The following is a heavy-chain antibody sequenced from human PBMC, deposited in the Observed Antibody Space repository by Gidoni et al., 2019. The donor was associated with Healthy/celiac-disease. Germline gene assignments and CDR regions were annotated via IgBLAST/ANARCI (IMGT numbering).Heavy chain of an antibody. CDR3: TTAADIVVVPAANEYDFDAFDI. Sequence: EVQLVESGGGLVKPGGSLRLSCAASGFTFSNAWMSWVRQAPGKGLEWVGRIKSKTDGGTTDYAAPVKGRFTISRDDSKNTLYLQMNSLKTEDTAVYYCTTAADIVVVPAANEYDFDAFDIWGQGTMVTVSS. D-gene: IGHD2-2*01. V-gene: IGHV3-15*01. CDR2: IKSKTDGGTT. CDR1: GFTFSNAW. J-gene: IGHJ3*02.